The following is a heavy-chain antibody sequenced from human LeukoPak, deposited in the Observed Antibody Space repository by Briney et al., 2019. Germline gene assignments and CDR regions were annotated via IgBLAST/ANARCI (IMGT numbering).Heavy chain of an antibody. CDR3: VYCSSTTCYMARPYY. J-gene: IGHJ4*02. CDR2: INQSGST. Sequence: SETLSLTCAVYGGSFSGYYWSWIRQPPGKGLEWIGEINQSGSTNYNPSLKSRVTILVDTSKNQVSLELSSVTAADTAVYYCVYCSSTTCYMARPYYWGQGTLVTVSS. V-gene: IGHV4-34*01. D-gene: IGHD2-2*02. CDR1: GGSFSGYY.